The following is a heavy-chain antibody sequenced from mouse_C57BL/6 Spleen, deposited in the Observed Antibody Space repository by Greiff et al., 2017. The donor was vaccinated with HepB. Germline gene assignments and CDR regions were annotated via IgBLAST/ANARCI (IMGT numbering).Heavy chain of an antibody. Sequence: QVQLQQPGAELVMPGASVKLSCKASGYTFTSYWMHWVKQRPGQGLEWIGEIDPSDSYTNYNQKFKGKSTVTVDKSSSTAYMQLSSLTSEDSAVYYCARKGVTTIDYWGQGTTLTVSS. D-gene: IGHD2-2*01. V-gene: IGHV1-69*01. J-gene: IGHJ2*01. CDR1: GYTFTSYW. CDR2: IDPSDSYT. CDR3: ARKGVTTIDY.